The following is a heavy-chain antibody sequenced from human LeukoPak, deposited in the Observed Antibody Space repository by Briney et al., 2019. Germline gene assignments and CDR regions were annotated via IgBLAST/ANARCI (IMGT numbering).Heavy chain of an antibody. CDR1: GFTFSSYE. CDR3: ASPDYGYAFDI. J-gene: IGHJ3*02. V-gene: IGHV3-48*03. D-gene: IGHD4-17*01. CDR2: ISSSGSTI. Sequence: QPGGSLILSCAASGFTFSSYEMNWVRQAPGKGLEWVSYISSSGSTIYYADSVKGRFTISRDNAKNSLYLQMNSLRAEDTAVYYCASPDYGYAFDIWGQGTMVTVSS.